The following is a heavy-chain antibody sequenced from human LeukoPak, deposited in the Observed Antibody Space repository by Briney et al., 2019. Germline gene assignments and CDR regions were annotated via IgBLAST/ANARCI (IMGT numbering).Heavy chain of an antibody. CDR2: SSYDGSRR. V-gene: IGHV3-30*04. D-gene: IGHD3/OR15-3a*01. J-gene: IGHJ5*02. CDR3: VAEYDFWSGARFSPS. CDR1: GLTFSNYA. Sequence: GRSLRLSCAASGLTFSNYAMHWVRQAPGQGLEWVSVSSYDGSRRFYADSVTGRFTISRDNSKNMVDLQMSSLRLEDTGIYYCVAEYDFWSGARFSPSWGQGTLVTVSS.